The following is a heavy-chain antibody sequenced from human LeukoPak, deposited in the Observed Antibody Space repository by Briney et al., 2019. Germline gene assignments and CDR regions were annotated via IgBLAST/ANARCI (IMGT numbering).Heavy chain of an antibody. CDR1: GGSFSGYY. CDR2: INHSGST. V-gene: IGHV4-34*01. J-gene: IGHJ4*02. CDR3: ARGRVVVDY. D-gene: IGHD2-15*01. Sequence: SETLSLTCAVYGGSFSGYYWSWIRQPPGKELEWIGEINHSGSTNYDPSLKSRVTISVDTSKNQFSLKLSSVTAADTAVCYCARGRVVVDYWGQGTLVTVSS.